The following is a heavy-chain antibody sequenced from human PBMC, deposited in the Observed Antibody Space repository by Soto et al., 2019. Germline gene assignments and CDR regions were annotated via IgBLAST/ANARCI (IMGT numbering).Heavy chain of an antibody. V-gene: IGHV3-30-3*01. D-gene: IGHD1-20*01. CDR3: ASSRITTRPYFDY. J-gene: IGHJ4*02. CDR2: ISYDGSNK. CDR1: GFTFSSYA. Sequence: AGGSVRLSCAASGFTFSSYAMHWVRQAPGKGLEWVAVISYDGSNKYYADSVKGRFTISRDNSKNTLYLQMNSLRAEDTAVYYCASSRITTRPYFDYWGQGTLVTVSS.